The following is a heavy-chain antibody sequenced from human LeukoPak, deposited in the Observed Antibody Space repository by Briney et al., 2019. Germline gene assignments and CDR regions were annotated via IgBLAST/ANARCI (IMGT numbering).Heavy chain of an antibody. Sequence: ASVTVSCTASGYTFTGYYMHWVRQAPGQGLEWMGRINPNSGGTSYAQKFQGRVTMTRDTSISTAYMELRRLRSDDTAVYYCARVYGDLDYWGQGTLVTVSS. D-gene: IGHD4-17*01. CDR2: INPNSGGT. CDR3: ARVYGDLDY. V-gene: IGHV1-2*06. CDR1: GYTFTGYY. J-gene: IGHJ4*02.